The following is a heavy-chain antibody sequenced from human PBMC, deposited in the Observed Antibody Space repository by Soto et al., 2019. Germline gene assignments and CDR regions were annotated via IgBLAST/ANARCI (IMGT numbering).Heavy chain of an antibody. V-gene: IGHV3-21*02. J-gene: IGHJ5*02. Sequence: EVQVVESGGGLVKPGGSLRLSCNFSFSMYSMDWVRQAPGKGLEWVASISSGSDFIKYADSVKGRFTISRDNTKNSVSLQMSSLRVEDTAMYSCTRDQGGSYDSWFDPWGRGTLVTVSS. CDR3: TRDQGGSYDSWFDP. CDR2: ISSGSDFI. D-gene: IGHD1-26*01. CDR1: FSMYS.